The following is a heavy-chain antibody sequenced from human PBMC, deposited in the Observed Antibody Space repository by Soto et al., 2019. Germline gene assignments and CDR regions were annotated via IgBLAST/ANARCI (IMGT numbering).Heavy chain of an antibody. CDR1: GFTFSSYG. J-gene: IGHJ4*02. Sequence: GGSLRLSCAASGFTFSSYGMHWLRQAPGKGLEWVAVISYEGSDHYYADSVKGRFAVSRDNSKNTLFLQMNSLRDEDTAVYYCAKEHSGLYSRHYFDFWGQGTLVTVSS. CDR2: ISYEGSDH. D-gene: IGHD6-19*01. V-gene: IGHV3-30*18. CDR3: AKEHSGLYSRHYFDF.